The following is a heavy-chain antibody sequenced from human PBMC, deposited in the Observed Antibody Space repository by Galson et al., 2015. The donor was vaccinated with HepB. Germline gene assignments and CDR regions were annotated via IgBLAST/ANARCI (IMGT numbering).Heavy chain of an antibody. V-gene: IGHV3-48*01. D-gene: IGHD1-26*01. CDR2: ITSSSDII. CDR3: ARDVGWAFDI. Sequence: SLRLSCAASGFPFSGYSMNWVRQAPGKGLEWLSYITSSSDIIDYADSVKGRFTISRDNAKDSPYLQMNSLRAEDTAVYYCARDVGWAFDIWGQGTMVTVSS. CDR1: GFPFSGYS. J-gene: IGHJ3*02.